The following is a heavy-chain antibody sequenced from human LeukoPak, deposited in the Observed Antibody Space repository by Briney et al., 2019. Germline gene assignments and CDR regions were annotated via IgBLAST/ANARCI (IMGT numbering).Heavy chain of an antibody. V-gene: IGHV4-61*08. Sequence: SETLSLTCTVSGGSVSRGGYYWNWIRQHPGKGLEWIGFTSYSEGTYYNPSLKSRVTISVDTSKNQFSLKLSSVTAADTAVYYCARSTSSIYSYGYYFDYWGQGTLVTVSS. J-gene: IGHJ4*02. CDR3: ARSTSSIYSYGYYFDY. CDR1: GGSVSRGGYY. CDR2: TSYSEGT. D-gene: IGHD5-18*01.